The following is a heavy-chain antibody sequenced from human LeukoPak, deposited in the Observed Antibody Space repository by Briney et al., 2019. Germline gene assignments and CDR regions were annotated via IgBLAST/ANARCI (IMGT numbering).Heavy chain of an antibody. D-gene: IGHD2-2*01. Sequence: SETLSLTCSVSDVSINSGGFYWTWIRQHPGKGLEWMGYISYSGSSYYNPSLRSRLSMSTDTSKNQFSLRLSSVTAADTAAYYCARQIGYCGDTRCYAIDFDYWGKGILVAVPS. CDR2: ISYSGSS. CDR3: ARQIGYCGDTRCYAIDFDY. CDR1: DVSINSGGFY. V-gene: IGHV4-31*03. J-gene: IGHJ4*02.